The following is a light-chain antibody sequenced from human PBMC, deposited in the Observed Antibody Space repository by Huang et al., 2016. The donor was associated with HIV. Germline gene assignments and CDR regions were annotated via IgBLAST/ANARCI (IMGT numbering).Light chain of an antibody. CDR2: SAS. J-gene: IGKJ1*01. Sequence: DIQMTQSPSSLSASVGDRVTITCRASQNIYSYLNWYQQKPGKAPKLLIYSASSLRRGVPSRFSGSASGSDLTLTISSLQPEDSATYYCQQTFTTPWTFGHGTTVEVK. CDR3: QQTFTTPWT. CDR1: QNIYSY. V-gene: IGKV1-39*01.